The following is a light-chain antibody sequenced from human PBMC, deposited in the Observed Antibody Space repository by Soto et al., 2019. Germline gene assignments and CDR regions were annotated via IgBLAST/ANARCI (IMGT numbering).Light chain of an antibody. V-gene: IGLV2-14*01. CDR2: EVS. J-gene: IGLJ3*02. Sequence: QSALTQPASVSGSPGQSITISCTGTSSXVGGYNYVSWYQQHPGKAPKLMIYEVSNRPSGVSNRFSGSKSGNTASLTISGXXXXXEXXXXCSSYTSSSTRVFGGGTKLTVL. CDR3: SSYTSSSTRV. CDR1: SSXVGGYNY.